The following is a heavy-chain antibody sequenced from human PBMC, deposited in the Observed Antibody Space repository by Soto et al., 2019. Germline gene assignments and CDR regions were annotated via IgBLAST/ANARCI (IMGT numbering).Heavy chain of an antibody. V-gene: IGHV4-39*01. CDR1: GGSISSRTFW. Sequence: QLQLQESGPGLVKPSETLSLTCSVSGGSISSRTFWWAWIRQPPGKGLERIGAMYYSGSSYSSPSLKSRVTLSVDTAKNQLSLKLNSVTAADTAVYYWARHPRDDYNYGGSGIFDYWGQGTLVTVSS. J-gene: IGHJ4*02. CDR3: ARHPRDDYNYGGSGIFDY. D-gene: IGHD4-4*01. CDR2: MYYSGSS.